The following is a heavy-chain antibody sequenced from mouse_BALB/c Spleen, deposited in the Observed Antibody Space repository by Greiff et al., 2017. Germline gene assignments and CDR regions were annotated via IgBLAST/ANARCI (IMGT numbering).Heavy chain of an antibody. CDR3: ARGGGYGDFDY. D-gene: IGHD2-2*01. J-gene: IGHJ2*01. CDR1: GYTFTSSW. V-gene: IGHV1S130*01. Sequence: VQLQQSGSVLVRPGASVKLSCKASGYTFTSSWMHWAKQRPGQGLEWIGEIHPNSGNTNYNEKFKGKATLTVDTSSSTAYVDLSSLTSEDSAVYYCARGGGYGDFDYWGQGTTLTVSS. CDR2: IHPNSGNT.